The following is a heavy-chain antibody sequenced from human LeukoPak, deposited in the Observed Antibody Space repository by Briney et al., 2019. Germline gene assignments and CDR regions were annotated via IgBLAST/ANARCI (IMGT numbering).Heavy chain of an antibody. CDR3: ARGAGYVFDY. J-gene: IGHJ4*02. CDR2: ISTSGDTT. D-gene: IGHD2-15*01. V-gene: IGHV3-48*03. Sequence: GGSLRLSCAASGFIFSTYEINWVRQAPGKGLEWVSCISTSGDTTYYADSVEGRFTVSRDNAKNSLFMQMNSLRAEDTGIYYCARGAGYVFDYWGQGTLVAISS. CDR1: GFIFSTYE.